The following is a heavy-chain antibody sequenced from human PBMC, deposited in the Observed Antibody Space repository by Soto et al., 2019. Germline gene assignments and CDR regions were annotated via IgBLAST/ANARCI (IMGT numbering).Heavy chain of an antibody. V-gene: IGHV3-23*01. Sequence: QPGGSLRLSCAASGFTFSSYAMSWVRQAPGKGLEWVSAISGSGGSTYYADSVEGRFTISRDNSKNTLYLQMNSLRAEDTAVYYCAKDMNGYYDSSGYTIPDAFDIWGQGTMVTVSS. CDR3: AKDMNGYYDSSGYTIPDAFDI. D-gene: IGHD3-22*01. J-gene: IGHJ3*02. CDR1: GFTFSSYA. CDR2: ISGSGGST.